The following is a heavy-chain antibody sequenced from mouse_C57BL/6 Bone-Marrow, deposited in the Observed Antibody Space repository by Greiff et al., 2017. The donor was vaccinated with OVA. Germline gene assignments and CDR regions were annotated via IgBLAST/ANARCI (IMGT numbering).Heavy chain of an antibody. V-gene: IGHV1-81*01. J-gene: IGHJ4*01. CDR2: IYPRSGNT. Sequence: QVQLQQSGAELARPGASVKLSCKASGYTFTSYGISWVKQRTGQGLEWIGEIYPRSGNTYYNEKFKGKATLTADKSSSTAYMELRSLTSEDSAVYFCARSGGYPDYYAMDYWGQGTSVTVSS. CDR1: GYTFTSYG. CDR3: ARSGGYPDYYAMDY. D-gene: IGHD2-2*01.